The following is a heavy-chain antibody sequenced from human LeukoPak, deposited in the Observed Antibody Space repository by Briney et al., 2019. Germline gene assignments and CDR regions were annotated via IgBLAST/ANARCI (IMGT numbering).Heavy chain of an antibody. CDR3: ARGRLRYFDSYWFDP. D-gene: IGHD3-9*01. J-gene: IGHJ5*02. V-gene: IGHV1-18*01. CDR2: ISAYNGNT. Sequence: ASVKVSCKASGYTFTSYGISWVRQPPGQGLEWMGWISAYNGNTNYAQKLQGRVTMTTDTSTSTAYMELRSLRSDDTAVYYCARGRLRYFDSYWFDPWGQGTLVTVSS. CDR1: GYTFTSYG.